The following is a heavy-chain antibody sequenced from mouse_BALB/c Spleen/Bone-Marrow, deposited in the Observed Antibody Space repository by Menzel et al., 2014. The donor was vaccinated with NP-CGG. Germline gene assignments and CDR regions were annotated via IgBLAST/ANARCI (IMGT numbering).Heavy chain of an antibody. D-gene: IGHD3-3*01. V-gene: IGHV2-2*02. CDR1: GFSLTSYG. CDR3: ARNGDAWFAY. J-gene: IGHJ3*01. Sequence: VQLQQSGPGLVQPSQSLSITCTVSGFSLTSYGVHWVRQSPGKGLDWLGVIWSGGSTDYNTAFISRLSIIKDNSKSQAFLKMNSLQANDTAIYYCARNGDAWFAYWGQGTLVTVSA. CDR2: IWSGGST.